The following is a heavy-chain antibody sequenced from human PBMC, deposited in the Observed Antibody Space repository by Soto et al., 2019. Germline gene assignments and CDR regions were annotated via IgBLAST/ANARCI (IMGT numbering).Heavy chain of an antibody. V-gene: IGHV1-69*01. Sequence: QVQLVQSGAEVKKPGSSVKVSCKASGGTFSSYAISWVRQAPGQGLEWMGGIIPIFGTANYAQKLQGRVTITADESTSTAYMELSSLGSEDKAVYYCARDSGFGELLCDRDYYYGMDVWGQGTTVTVSS. J-gene: IGHJ6*02. CDR3: ARDSGFGELLCDRDYYYGMDV. CDR1: GGTFSSYA. CDR2: IIPIFGTA. D-gene: IGHD3-10*01.